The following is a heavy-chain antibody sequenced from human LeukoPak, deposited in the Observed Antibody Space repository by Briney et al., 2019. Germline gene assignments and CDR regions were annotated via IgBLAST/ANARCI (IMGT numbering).Heavy chain of an antibody. J-gene: IGHJ6*03. CDR1: GGSISSYY. D-gene: IGHD5-18*01. Sequence: KPSETLSLTCTVSGGSISSYYWSWIRQPPGKGLEWIGYIYYSGSTNYNPSLKSRATISVDTSKNQFSLRLSSVTAADTAVYYCARTTEGGYTYDYFYYYYMDVWGKGTTVTISS. CDR3: ARTTEGGYTYDYFYYYYMDV. V-gene: IGHV4-59*01. CDR2: IYYSGST.